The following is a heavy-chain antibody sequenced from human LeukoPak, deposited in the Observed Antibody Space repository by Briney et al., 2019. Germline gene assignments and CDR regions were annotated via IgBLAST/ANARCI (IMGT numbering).Heavy chain of an antibody. CDR2: IYPGDSDT. CDR1: GYSFTSYW. CDR3: ARQRGYSYGSDAFDT. V-gene: IGHV5-51*01. D-gene: IGHD5-18*01. Sequence: GESLKISCKGSGYSFTSYWSGWGRQMPGKGLEWMGIIYPGDSDTRYSPAFQGQVTISADKSISTAYLQWSSLKASDTAMYYCARQRGYSYGSDAFDTWGQGTMVTVSS. J-gene: IGHJ3*02.